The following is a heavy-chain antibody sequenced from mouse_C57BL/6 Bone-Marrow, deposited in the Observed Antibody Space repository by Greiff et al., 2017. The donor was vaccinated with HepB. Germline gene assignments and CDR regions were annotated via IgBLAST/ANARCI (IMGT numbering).Heavy chain of an antibody. J-gene: IGHJ2*01. CDR2: IYPGSGST. CDR3: ARYYYYGSSYYFDY. CDR1: GYTFTSYW. Sequence: VQLQQSGAELVKPGASVKMSCKASGYTFTSYWITWVKQRPGQGLEWIGDIYPGSGSTNYNEKFKIKATLTVDTSSSTAYMQLSSLTSEDSAVYYCARYYYYGSSYYFDYWGQGTTLTVSS. D-gene: IGHD1-1*01. V-gene: IGHV1-55*01.